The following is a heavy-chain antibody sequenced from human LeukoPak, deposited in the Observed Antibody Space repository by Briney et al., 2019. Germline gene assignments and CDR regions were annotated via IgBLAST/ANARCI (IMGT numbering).Heavy chain of an antibody. V-gene: IGHV1-24*01. CDR2: FDPEDGET. CDR3: ATDPFTYYYGSGDAFDI. CDR1: GYTLTELS. J-gene: IGHJ3*02. Sequence: ASVKVSCKVSGYTLTELSMHWVRQAPGKGLEWMGRFDPEDGETIYAQKFQGRVTMTEGTSTDTAYMELSSLRSEDTAVYYCATDPFTYYYGSGDAFDIWGQGTMVTVSS. D-gene: IGHD3-10*01.